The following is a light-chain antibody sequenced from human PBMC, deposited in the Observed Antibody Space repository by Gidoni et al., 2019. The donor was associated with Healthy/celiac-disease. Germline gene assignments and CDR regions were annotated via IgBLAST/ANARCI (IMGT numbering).Light chain of an antibody. J-gene: IGKJ1*01. V-gene: IGKV1-39*01. Sequence: DIQMTQSPSSLSASVGDRVTITCRASKSISSYLNWYQQKPGKAPKLLIYAASSLQSGVPSRFSGSGSGTDFTLTISILQPEDFATYYCQQSYSTLTWTFGQGTKVEIK. CDR1: KSISSY. CDR3: QQSYSTLTWT. CDR2: AAS.